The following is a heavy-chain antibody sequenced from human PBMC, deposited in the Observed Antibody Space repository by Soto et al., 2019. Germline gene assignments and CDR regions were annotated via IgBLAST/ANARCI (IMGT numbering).Heavy chain of an antibody. V-gene: IGHV4-39*01. CDR3: ARVIVAASVGFDP. CDR2: IYYSGST. D-gene: IGHD2-15*01. CDR1: CGSISSSSYY. Sequence: SETLSLTCTVSCGSISSSSYYWGWIRQPPGKGLEWIGSIYYSGSTYYNPSLKSRVTISVDTSKNQFSLKLSSVTAADTAVYYCARVIVAASVGFDPWGQGTLVTVSS. J-gene: IGHJ5*02.